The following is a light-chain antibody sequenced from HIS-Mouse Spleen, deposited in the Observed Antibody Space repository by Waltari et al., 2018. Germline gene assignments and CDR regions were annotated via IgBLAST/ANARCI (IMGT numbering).Light chain of an antibody. CDR3: AAWDDSLSGPV. J-gene: IGLJ3*02. V-gene: IGLV1-47*01. Sequence: QSVLTQPPSASGTPGQRVTIACSGSSSNIGSNYVYWYQQLPGTAPKLLIYRNNQGPSGVPDRFSGSKSRTSASLAISGLRSEDEADYYCAAWDDSLSGPVFGGGTKLTVL. CDR1: SSNIGSNY. CDR2: RNN.